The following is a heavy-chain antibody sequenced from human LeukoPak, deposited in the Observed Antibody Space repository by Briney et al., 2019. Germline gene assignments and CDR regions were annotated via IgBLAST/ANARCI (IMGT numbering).Heavy chain of an antibody. Sequence: SGPTLVNPTQTLTLTCTFSGFSLSTSGMCVSWIRQPPGKALEWLALIDWDDDKYYSTSLKTRLTISKDTSKNQVVLTMTNMDPVYTATYYCARTPRLYSSGWYSWFDPWGQGSLVIVSS. D-gene: IGHD6-19*01. CDR1: GFSLSTSGMC. CDR3: ARTPRLYSSGWYSWFDP. J-gene: IGHJ5*02. V-gene: IGHV2-70*01. CDR2: IDWDDDK.